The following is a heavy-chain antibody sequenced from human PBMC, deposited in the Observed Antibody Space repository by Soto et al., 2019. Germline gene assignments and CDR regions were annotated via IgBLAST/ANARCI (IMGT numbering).Heavy chain of an antibody. CDR1: GFTFSFAW. Sequence: EVQLVESGGGLVKPGGSLRLSCAASGFTFSFAWLNWVRQAPGKGLEWVGRIKANDDGGTTGVAPPVTGRFSITRDDSKAILYLQMHSLKSEDTAVYYCTTTFGDNDDDAFDVWGQGTMVIISS. D-gene: IGHD1-1*01. V-gene: IGHV3-15*07. J-gene: IGHJ3*01. CDR3: TTTFGDNDDDAFDV. CDR2: IKANDDGGTT.